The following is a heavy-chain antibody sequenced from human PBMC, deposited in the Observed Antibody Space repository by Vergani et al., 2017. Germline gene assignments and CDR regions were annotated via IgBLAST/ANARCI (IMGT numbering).Heavy chain of an antibody. CDR3: AKERQRYCSSTSCYGDY. CDR1: GFTFSSYG. CDR2: IWYDGSIK. J-gene: IGHJ4*02. V-gene: IGHV3-33*06. D-gene: IGHD2-2*01. Sequence: VQLVESGGGVVRPGGSLRLSCAASGFTFSSYGMHWVRQAPGKGLEWVAVIWYDGSIKYYADSGKGRFTISRDNSKNTLYLQMNSLRAEDTAVYYCAKERQRYCSSTSCYGDYWGQGTLVTVSS.